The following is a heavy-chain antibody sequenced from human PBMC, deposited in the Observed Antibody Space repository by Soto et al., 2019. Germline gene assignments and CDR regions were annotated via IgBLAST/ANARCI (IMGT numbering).Heavy chain of an antibody. CDR2: MNPDSGDT. J-gene: IGHJ5*02. CDR1: GYTFATYD. Sequence: QVQLVQSGAEVKKPGASVKVSCKASGYTFATYDINWVRQATGQGLEWLGWMNPDSGDTGYGRKFQGRVTLTRNTSIGTAYMELSSLRSDDSAMYYCARGRMGAALFSHPRASYYAFDPWGQGTLVTVSS. CDR3: ARGRMGAALFSHPRASYYAFDP. D-gene: IGHD3-22*01. V-gene: IGHV1-8*01.